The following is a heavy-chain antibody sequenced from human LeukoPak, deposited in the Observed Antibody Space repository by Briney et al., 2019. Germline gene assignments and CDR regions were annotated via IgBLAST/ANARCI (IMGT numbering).Heavy chain of an antibody. CDR3: ARGGYDFWSGYYRYYYYGMDV. J-gene: IGHJ6*02. CDR1: GFTFSNAY. CDR2: ISSSSSYI. V-gene: IGHV3-21*01. D-gene: IGHD3-3*01. Sequence: GGSLRLSCAASGFTFSNAYMNWVRQAPGKGLEWVSSISSSSSYIYYADSVKGRFTISRDNAKNSLYLQMNSLRAEDTAVCYCARGGYDFWSGYYRYYYYGMDVWGQGTTVTVSS.